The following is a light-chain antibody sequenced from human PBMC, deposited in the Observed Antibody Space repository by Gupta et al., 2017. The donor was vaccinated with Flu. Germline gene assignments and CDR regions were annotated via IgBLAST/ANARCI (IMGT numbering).Light chain of an antibody. CDR3: QQRSNWPPGP. CDR1: QSVSSY. Sequence: EIVLTQSPATLSWSPGERATLSCRASQSVSSYLAWYQQKPGQAPRLLIYDASNRAPGIPARFSGSGSGTDFTLTISSLEPEDFAVYYCQQRSNWPPGPFGQGTKVEIK. CDR2: DAS. J-gene: IGKJ1*01. V-gene: IGKV3-11*01.